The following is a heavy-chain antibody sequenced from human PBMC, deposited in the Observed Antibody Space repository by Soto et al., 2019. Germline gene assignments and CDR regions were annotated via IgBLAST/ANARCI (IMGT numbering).Heavy chain of an antibody. V-gene: IGHV2-5*02. D-gene: IGHD3-16*01. CDR2: IYWDDDR. CDR3: AHLMITFGGVSEDDAFDI. J-gene: IGHJ3*02. CDR1: SFSLSSNRVG. Sequence: QITLEESGPTLVEPTQTLTLTCTFSSFSLSSNRVGVGWIRQPPGRGLEWLAVIYWDDDRRYSPSLKSRLSNTKGTSKNQVVLTMTNMDPVDAATYYCAHLMITFGGVSEDDAFDIWGQGTRVTVSS.